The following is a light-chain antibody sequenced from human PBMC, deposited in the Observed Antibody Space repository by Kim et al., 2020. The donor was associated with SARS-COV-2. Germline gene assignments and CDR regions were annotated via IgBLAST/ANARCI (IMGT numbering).Light chain of an antibody. CDR1: QSDSSN. J-gene: IGKJ2*01. CDR2: DAS. V-gene: IGKV3-15*01. Sequence: VSRGERATLSCRATQSDSSNLAWYQQKPGQAPRLLISDASTRVTGIPARFSGSGSGTEFTLTITSLQSEDCAVYYCQQYNNWLYTFGQGTKLEI. CDR3: QQYNNWLYT.